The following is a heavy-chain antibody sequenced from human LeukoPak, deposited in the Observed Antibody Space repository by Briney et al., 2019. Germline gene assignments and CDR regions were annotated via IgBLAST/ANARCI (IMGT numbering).Heavy chain of an antibody. CDR1: GGSFSGYY. CDR2: INHSGST. CDR3: ARVDIILTGYFEAPTDY. D-gene: IGHD3-9*01. Sequence: SETLSLTCAVYGGSFSGYYWSWIRQPPGKGLEWIGEINHSGSTNYNPSLKSRVTISVDTSKNQFSLKLSSVTAADTAVYYCARVDIILTGYFEAPTDYWGQGTLVTVSS. J-gene: IGHJ4*02. V-gene: IGHV4-34*01.